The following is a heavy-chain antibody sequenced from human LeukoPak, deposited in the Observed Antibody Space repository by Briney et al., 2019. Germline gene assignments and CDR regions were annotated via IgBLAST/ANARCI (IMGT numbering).Heavy chain of an antibody. V-gene: IGHV3-30-3*01. CDR1: GFTFSSYA. D-gene: IGHD1-26*01. CDR2: ISYDGSNK. Sequence: GGSLGLSCAASGFTFSSYAMHWVRQAPGKGLEWVAVISYDGSNKYYADSVKGRFTISRDNSKNTLYLQMNSLRAEDTAVYYCARGEWELLRAFDIWGQGTMVTVSS. J-gene: IGHJ3*02. CDR3: ARGEWELLRAFDI.